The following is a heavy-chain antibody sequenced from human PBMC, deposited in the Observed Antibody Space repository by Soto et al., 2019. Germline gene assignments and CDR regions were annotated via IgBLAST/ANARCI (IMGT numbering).Heavy chain of an antibody. J-gene: IGHJ4*02. CDR2: IHHSGST. D-gene: IGHD3-3*01. Sequence: PSEALSLTCALYGGSFDVYYWSWIRQSPGKGLEWIGEIHHSGSTKYNPSLKSRVSLSVDTSTKQFSLKMTSMTAADRGVYYCARGVDYWSGYLFWGKGNPVTVSS. CDR1: GGSFDVYY. V-gene: IGHV4-34*01. CDR3: ARGVDYWSGYLF.